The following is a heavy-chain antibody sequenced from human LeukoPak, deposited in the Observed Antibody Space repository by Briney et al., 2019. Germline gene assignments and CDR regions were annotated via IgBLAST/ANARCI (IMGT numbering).Heavy chain of an antibody. J-gene: IGHJ4*02. D-gene: IGHD4-11*01. CDR1: GFTFTNYV. CDR3: ARDRWTTIPGGGFDY. V-gene: IGHV3-23*01. CDR2: MSGSAVYT. Sequence: GGSLRLSCAASGFTFTNYVMTWVRQAPGKGLEWVSAMSGSAVYTYDADSVKGRFTISRDYFKNTLYLQMNNLRPDDTAVYYCARDRWTTIPGGGFDYWGQGALVTVSS.